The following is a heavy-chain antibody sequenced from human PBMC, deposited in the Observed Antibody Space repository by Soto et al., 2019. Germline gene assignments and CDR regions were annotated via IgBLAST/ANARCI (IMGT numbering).Heavy chain of an antibody. CDR3: ASSAYYYGSGSLGGSDY. V-gene: IGHV1-69*13. Sequence: ASVKVSCKASGGTFSSYAISWVRQAPGQGLEWMGGIIPIFGTANYAQKFQGRVTITADESTSTAYMELSSLRSEDTAVYYCASSAYYYGSGSLGGSDYWGQGTLVTVSS. D-gene: IGHD3-10*01. CDR1: GGTFSSYA. J-gene: IGHJ4*02. CDR2: IIPIFGTA.